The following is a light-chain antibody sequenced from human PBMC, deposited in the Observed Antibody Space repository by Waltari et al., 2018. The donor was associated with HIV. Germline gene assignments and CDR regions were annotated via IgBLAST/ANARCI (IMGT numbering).Light chain of an antibody. V-gene: IGLV3-25*03. CDR3: QSAGV. Sequence: SYELSQPPSVSVSPGQPARTTCSGDALPKPYAYWYQQKPGQAPVLVINKDSERHSGIPERFSGSNSWTTVTLTISGVQAEDEADYYCQSAGVFGTGTKVTVL. J-gene: IGLJ1*01. CDR1: ALPKPY. CDR2: KDS.